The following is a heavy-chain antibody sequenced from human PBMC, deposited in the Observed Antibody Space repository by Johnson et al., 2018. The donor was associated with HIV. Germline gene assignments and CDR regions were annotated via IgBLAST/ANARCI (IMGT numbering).Heavy chain of an antibody. CDR1: GFTFSSYA. CDR2: ISYDGSNK. Sequence: QVQLVESGGGVVQPGGSLRLSCASSGFTFSSYAMHWVRQAPGKGLEWVAVISYDGSNKYYADSVKGRFTISRDNSKNTLYLQMNSLRAEDTAVYYCAKEKNGYHWTFDIWGQGTMVTVSS. V-gene: IGHV3-30*04. D-gene: IGHD5-24*01. J-gene: IGHJ3*02. CDR3: AKEKNGYHWTFDI.